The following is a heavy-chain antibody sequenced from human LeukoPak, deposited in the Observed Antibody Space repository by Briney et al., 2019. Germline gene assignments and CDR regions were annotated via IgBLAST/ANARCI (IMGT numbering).Heavy chain of an antibody. J-gene: IGHJ5*02. CDR1: GGSISSGSYY. CDR3: ARGDLKSDWFDP. CDR2: FYNSGRT. V-gene: IGHV4-61*02. D-gene: IGHD3-3*01. Sequence: SETLSLTCTVSGGSISSGSYYWNWNRQPAGKGLEWIGRFYNSGRTNFNPSLKSRVTISADTSKNQFSLKVRSVTAADTAVYYCARGDLKSDWFDPWGQGTLVTVSS.